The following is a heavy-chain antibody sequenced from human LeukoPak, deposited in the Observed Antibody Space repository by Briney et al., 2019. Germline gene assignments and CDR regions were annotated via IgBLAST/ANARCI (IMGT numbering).Heavy chain of an antibody. CDR3: ARSPSSWFDP. CDR2: MDPNSGNT. Sequence: SMKVSCKASGYTFTSYDINWVRQATGQGFEWMGWMDPNSGNTGYAQKFQGRVTMTRNTSISTAYMELSSLRSEDTAVYYCARSPSSWFDPWGQGTLVTVSS. CDR1: GYTFTSYD. J-gene: IGHJ5*02. V-gene: IGHV1-8*01.